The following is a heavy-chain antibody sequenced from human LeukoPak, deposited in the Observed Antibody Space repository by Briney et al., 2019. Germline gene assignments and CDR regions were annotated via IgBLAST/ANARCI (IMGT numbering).Heavy chain of an antibody. Sequence: GGSLRLSCAASGFTFSSYGMHWVRQAPGRGLEGVAVISYDGSNKYYADSVKGRFTISRDNSKNTLYLQMNSLRAEDTAVYYCAKDLGYVNYCYGMDVWGQGTTVTVSS. D-gene: IGHD1-1*01. CDR3: AKDLGYVNYCYGMDV. CDR1: GFTFSSYG. J-gene: IGHJ6*02. CDR2: ISYDGSNK. V-gene: IGHV3-30*18.